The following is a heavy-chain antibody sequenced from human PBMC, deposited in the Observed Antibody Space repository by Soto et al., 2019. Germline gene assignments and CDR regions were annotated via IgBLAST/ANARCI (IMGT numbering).Heavy chain of an antibody. D-gene: IGHD1-26*01. CDR2: ISYTGNT. CDR3: ARDSPGNSFFDF. CDR1: GDSINNHY. J-gene: IGHJ4*02. Sequence: SGTLTLTCTASGDSINNHYWRWVRQPPGKRLEWIGYISYTGNTFYNPSLKSRVTISLDTSMNQFSLKLSSVTAADTAVYYCARDSPGNSFFDFWGQG. V-gene: IGHV4-59*11.